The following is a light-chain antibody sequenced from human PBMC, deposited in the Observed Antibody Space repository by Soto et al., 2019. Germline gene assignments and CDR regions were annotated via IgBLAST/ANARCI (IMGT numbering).Light chain of an antibody. J-gene: IGKJ1*01. CDR2: GAS. CDR1: QSVNKY. V-gene: IGKV3-20*01. CDR3: QQYGGSPQT. Sequence: EIVLTQSPGTLALSPGEGATLSCRASQSVNKYLAWYQQKPGQAPRLLIYGASSRATGIPDSFSGSGSGTDFTLTISRLEPEDFAVYYCQQYGGSPQTFGQGTKVDIK.